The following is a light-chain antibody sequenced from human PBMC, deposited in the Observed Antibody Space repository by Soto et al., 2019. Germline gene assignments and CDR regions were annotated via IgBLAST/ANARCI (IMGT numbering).Light chain of an antibody. CDR1: SSDVGGYNY. Sequence: QSALTQPASVSGSPGQSVTISCTGTSSDVGGYNYVSWYQQHPGKAPKLMIYEVSNRPSGVSNRFYGSKPGNTASLTIAGRQAEDEADYYCSSYTSSSTLEVFGGGTKLTVL. V-gene: IGLV2-14*01. CDR2: EVS. CDR3: SSYTSSSTLEV. J-gene: IGLJ3*02.